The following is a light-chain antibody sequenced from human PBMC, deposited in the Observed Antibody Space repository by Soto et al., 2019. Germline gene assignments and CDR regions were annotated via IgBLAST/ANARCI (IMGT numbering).Light chain of an antibody. Sequence: DLQLTQSPSTLSPSVGDMITITCPPSQSIGTWLAWYQHRPGEGPKLLIHDASSLESGVPSRFSGSGSATEFSLTISSLESGDSGTYHCQQYATYAPSTFGQGTKVDIK. CDR1: QSIGTW. CDR2: DAS. J-gene: IGKJ1*01. CDR3: QQYATYAPST. V-gene: IGKV1-5*01.